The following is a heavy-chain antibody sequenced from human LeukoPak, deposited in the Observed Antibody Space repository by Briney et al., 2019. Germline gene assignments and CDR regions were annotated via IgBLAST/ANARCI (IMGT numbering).Heavy chain of an antibody. V-gene: IGHV4-59*01. D-gene: IGHD1-14*01. CDR1: GGSISSYY. CDR2: IYYTGST. Sequence: PSETLSHTCTVSGGSISSYYWSWIRQPPGKGLEWIGFIYYTGSTNYNPSLKSRVTISVDTSKNQFSLKLSSVTAADTAVYYCAGMRITTPTVRTLDYWGQGTLVTVSS. J-gene: IGHJ4*02. CDR3: AGMRITTPTVRTLDY.